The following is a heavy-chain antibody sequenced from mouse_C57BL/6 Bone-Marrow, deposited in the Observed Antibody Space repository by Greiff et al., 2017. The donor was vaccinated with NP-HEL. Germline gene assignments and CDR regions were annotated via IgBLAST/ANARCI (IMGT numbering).Heavy chain of an antibody. CDR1: GYTFTSYW. CDR2: IDPSDSET. Sequence: QVQLQQPGAELVRPGSSVKLSCKASGYTFTSYWMHWVKQRPIQGLEWIGNIDPSDSETHYNQKFKDKATLTVDKSSSTAYMQLSSLTSEDSAVYYCASSLNNYGSRGAGFADWGQGTLVTVSA. CDR3: ASSLNNYGSRGAGFAD. D-gene: IGHD1-1*01. J-gene: IGHJ3*01. V-gene: IGHV1-52*01.